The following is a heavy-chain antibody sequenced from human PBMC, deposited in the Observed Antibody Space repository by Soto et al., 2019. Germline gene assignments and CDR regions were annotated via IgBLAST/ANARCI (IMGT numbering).Heavy chain of an antibody. Sequence: EVQLLESGGGLVQPGRSLRLSCAASGFTFNSYAVSWVRQAPGKGLEWVSAISDIGGTTYYADSVKGRFTISRDNSKKTLYQQMNSLGAEDTGVYYCAGEYSRSWKTVDYWGQGTRVTVSS. CDR2: ISDIGGTT. CDR3: AGEYSRSWKTVDY. D-gene: IGHD6-13*01. V-gene: IGHV3-23*01. CDR1: GFTFNSYA. J-gene: IGHJ4*02.